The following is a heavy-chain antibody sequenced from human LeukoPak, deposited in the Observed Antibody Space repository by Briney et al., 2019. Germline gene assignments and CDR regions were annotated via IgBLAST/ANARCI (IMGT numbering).Heavy chain of an antibody. CDR1: GGSFSGYY. D-gene: IGHD2-15*01. CDR3: ARLARAVVAATQDFDY. CDR2: INHSGST. Sequence: PSETLSLTCAVYGGSFSGYYWSWIRQPPGKGLEWIGEINHSGSTNYNPSLKSRVTISVDTSKNQFSLKLSSVTAADTAVYYCARLARAVVAATQDFDYWGQGTLVTVSS. J-gene: IGHJ4*02. V-gene: IGHV4-34*01.